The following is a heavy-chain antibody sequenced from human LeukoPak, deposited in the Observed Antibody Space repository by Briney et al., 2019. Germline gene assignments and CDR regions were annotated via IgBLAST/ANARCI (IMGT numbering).Heavy chain of an antibody. J-gene: IGHJ4*02. CDR2: INWNGGST. CDR1: GFTFSSYS. D-gene: IGHD1-26*01. V-gene: IGHV3-20*04. Sequence: GGSLRLSCAASGFTFSSYSMNWVRQAPGKGLEWVSGINWNGGSTGYADSVKGRFTISRDNAKNSLYLQMNSLRAEDTALYYCASGGIYYGAAFDFWGQGSLVTVSA. CDR3: ASGGIYYGAAFDF.